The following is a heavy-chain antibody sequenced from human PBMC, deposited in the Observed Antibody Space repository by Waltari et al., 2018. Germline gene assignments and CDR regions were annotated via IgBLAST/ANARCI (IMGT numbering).Heavy chain of an antibody. V-gene: IGHV3-30*18. CDR1: GFTFRNYG. CDR2: IAADGNFK. CDR3: AKEKRNVGVDY. Sequence: QVQLVESGGGVVQPGKSLRISCEASGFTFRNYGFHWVRQAPGKGLDLVAVIAADGNFKYHADSGKGRFTISIDNSRNTLYLQMDSLTIEDTGVYFCAKEKRNVGVDYWGQGILVTVSS. J-gene: IGHJ4*02. D-gene: IGHD3-10*02.